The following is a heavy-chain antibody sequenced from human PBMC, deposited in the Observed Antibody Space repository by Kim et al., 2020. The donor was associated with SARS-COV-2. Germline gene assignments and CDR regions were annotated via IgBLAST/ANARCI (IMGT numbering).Heavy chain of an antibody. Sequence: SVKVSCKASGGTFSSYAISWVRQAPGQGLEWMGGIIPIFGTANYAQKFQGRVTITADESTSTAYMELSSLRSEDTAVYYCARDRVGYCSGGSCYSDAFDIWGQGTMVTVSS. CDR3: ARDRVGYCSGGSCYSDAFDI. V-gene: IGHV1-69*13. D-gene: IGHD2-15*01. J-gene: IGHJ3*02. CDR2: IIPIFGTA. CDR1: GGTFSSYA.